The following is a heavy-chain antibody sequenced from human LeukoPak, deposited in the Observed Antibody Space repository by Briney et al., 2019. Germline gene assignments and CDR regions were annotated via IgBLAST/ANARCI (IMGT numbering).Heavy chain of an antibody. V-gene: IGHV4-59*11. CDR2: IHDTGST. CDR1: GGSLSSHY. D-gene: IGHD2-2*01. Sequence: SETLSLTCSVSGGSLSSHYWSWIRQPPGKGLELIRHIHDTGSTSYNPSLRGRVTISLDTSNNQFSLKLTSMTAADTAVYYCARFSSGCSTSSCYLTYWGQGTLVTVS. CDR3: ARFSSGCSTSSCYLTY. J-gene: IGHJ4*02.